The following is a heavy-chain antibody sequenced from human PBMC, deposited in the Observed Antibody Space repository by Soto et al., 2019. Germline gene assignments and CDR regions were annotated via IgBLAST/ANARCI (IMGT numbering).Heavy chain of an antibody. Sequence: EVQLLESGGGLVQPGESLRLSCAFSGFIFGNYMMTWVRQAPGKGLEWVSTIRDGGESTYYADSVKGRFTISRDNSKNTLYLQMDSLGVEETAVYYCAPHVHCSGGSCHYDAFDIRGQGTMVTVSS. CDR3: APHVHCSGGSCHYDAFDI. CDR2: IRDGGEST. D-gene: IGHD2-15*01. CDR1: GFIFGNYM. V-gene: IGHV3-23*01. J-gene: IGHJ3*02.